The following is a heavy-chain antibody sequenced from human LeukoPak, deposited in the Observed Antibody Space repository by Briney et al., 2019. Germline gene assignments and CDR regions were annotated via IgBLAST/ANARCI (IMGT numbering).Heavy chain of an antibody. CDR3: ARAIGLYYDFWSGYPDY. CDR2: INSDGSST. Sequence: PGGSLRLSCAASGFTFSSYWMHWVRQAPGKGLVWVSRINSDGSSTSYADSVKGRFTISRDNAKNTLYLQMNSLRAEDTAVYYCARAIGLYYDFWSGYPDYWGQGTLVTVSS. J-gene: IGHJ4*02. V-gene: IGHV3-74*01. CDR1: GFTFSSYW. D-gene: IGHD3-3*01.